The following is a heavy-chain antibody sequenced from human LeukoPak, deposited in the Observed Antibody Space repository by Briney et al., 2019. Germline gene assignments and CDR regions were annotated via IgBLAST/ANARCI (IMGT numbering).Heavy chain of an antibody. CDR2: FDPEDGET. J-gene: IGHJ6*02. CDR3: ATSLRAGYYYYGRDV. V-gene: IGHV1-24*01. D-gene: IGHD2-15*01. CDR1: GYTLTELS. Sequence: GASVKVSCKVSGYTLTELSMHWVRQAPGKGLEWMGGFDPEDGETIYAQKYQGRVTMTEDTSTDTAYMELSSLRSEDTAVYYCATSLRAGYYYYGRDVWGQGTTVTVSS.